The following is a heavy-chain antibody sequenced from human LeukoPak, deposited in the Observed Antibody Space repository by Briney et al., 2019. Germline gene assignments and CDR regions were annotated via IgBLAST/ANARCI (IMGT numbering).Heavy chain of an antibody. Sequence: PGGSLRVSCAASGFTFSSYAMSWVRQSPGKGLEWVSAISGSGGNTYYADSVKGRFTISRDNSKNTLYLQVHSLRAEDTAVYYCAKDLHDGDYFDYWGQGTLVTVSS. J-gene: IGHJ4*02. CDR3: AKDLHDGDYFDY. CDR2: ISGSGGNT. D-gene: IGHD4-17*01. CDR1: GFTFSSYA. V-gene: IGHV3-23*01.